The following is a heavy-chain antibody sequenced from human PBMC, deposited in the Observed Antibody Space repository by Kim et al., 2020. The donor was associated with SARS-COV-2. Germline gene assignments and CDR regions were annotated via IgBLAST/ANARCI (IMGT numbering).Heavy chain of an antibody. CDR3: AKDGRTFDI. CDR2: DST. Sequence: DSTLYADPVNGRFTISRDKSKNTLYLQMNSLRGEDTAVYYCAKDGRTFDIWGQGTMVTVSS. V-gene: IGHV3-23*01. J-gene: IGHJ3*02.